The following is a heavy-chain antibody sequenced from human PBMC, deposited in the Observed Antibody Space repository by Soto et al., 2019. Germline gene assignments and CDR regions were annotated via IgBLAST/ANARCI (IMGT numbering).Heavy chain of an antibody. D-gene: IGHD4-17*01. CDR1: AFTFSSYA. CDR2: IWYDGSNK. Sequence: SLRLSCAASAFTFSSYAMHWVRQAPGKGLEWVAVIWYDGSNKYYADSVKGRFTISRDNSKNTLYLQMSSLRAEDTAVYYCAREGPAVTTWYFDYWGLGTLVTVSS. CDR3: AREGPAVTTWYFDY. J-gene: IGHJ4*02. V-gene: IGHV3-33*08.